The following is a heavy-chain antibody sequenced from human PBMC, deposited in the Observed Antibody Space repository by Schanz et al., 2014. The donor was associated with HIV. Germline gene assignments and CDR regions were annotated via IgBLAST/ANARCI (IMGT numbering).Heavy chain of an antibody. CDR1: GFTFSSFG. V-gene: IGHV3-30*03. CDR3: TRGRFLERGGMDV. Sequence: QVQLVESGGGVVRPGRSLRLSCAASGFTFSSFGMHWVRQAPGKGLEWVAVISYDGINKYYEDSVKGRFTISRDNARTSLYLQMNSLRAEDTAVYFCTRGRFLERGGMDVWGQGTAVTVSS. J-gene: IGHJ6*02. D-gene: IGHD3-3*01. CDR2: ISYDGINK.